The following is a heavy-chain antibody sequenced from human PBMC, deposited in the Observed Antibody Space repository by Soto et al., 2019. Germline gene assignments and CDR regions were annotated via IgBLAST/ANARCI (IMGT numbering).Heavy chain of an antibody. CDR1: GFTFSSYA. J-gene: IGHJ4*02. CDR2: ISGSDDST. Sequence: EVQLLESGGGLVQPGESPRLSCAASGFTFSSYAMSWVRQAPGKGLEWVSVISGSDDSTYYADSVKGRFTISRDNSKNTLYLQMNSLIAEDTAVYYCAKRSSSSTFDYWGQGTLVTVSS. CDR3: AKRSSSSTFDY. V-gene: IGHV3-23*01. D-gene: IGHD6-6*01.